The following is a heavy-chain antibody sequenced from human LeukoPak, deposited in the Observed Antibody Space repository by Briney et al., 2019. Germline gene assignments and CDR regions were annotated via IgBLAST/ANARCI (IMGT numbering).Heavy chain of an antibody. D-gene: IGHD5-18*01. Sequence: SETLSLTCTVSGVSISSYYWSWIRQPPGKGLEWIGYIYYSGSTNYNPSLKSRVTISVDTSKNQFSLKLSSVTAADTAVYYCARDQEDTAMASYFDYWGQGTLVTVSS. CDR1: GVSISSYY. CDR2: IYYSGST. V-gene: IGHV4-59*01. CDR3: ARDQEDTAMASYFDY. J-gene: IGHJ4*02.